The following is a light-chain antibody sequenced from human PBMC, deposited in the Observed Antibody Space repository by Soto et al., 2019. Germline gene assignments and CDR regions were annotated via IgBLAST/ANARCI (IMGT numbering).Light chain of an antibody. CDR2: GAS. CDR3: QQYNNWPRT. Sequence: EVVLTQSPGTLSLYPGERATLFCRASQSVSSTYLAWYQQKPGQAPRLLIYGASTRATGIPAKFSGRGSGTEFTLTISSLQSEDFAVYYCQQYNNWPRTFGQGTKVDIK. J-gene: IGKJ1*01. CDR1: QSVSST. V-gene: IGKV3-15*01.